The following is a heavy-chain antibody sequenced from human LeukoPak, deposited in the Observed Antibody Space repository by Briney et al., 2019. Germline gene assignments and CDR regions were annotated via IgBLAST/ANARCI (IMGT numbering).Heavy chain of an antibody. V-gene: IGHV4-39*01. Sequence: SETLSLTCTVSGGSISSSSYYWGWIRQPPGKGLEWIGSIYFSGSTDYNPSLKSRVTISIDTSKNQFSLKLSSVTAADTAVYYCARHHYSSGWSVGSWFDYWGQGTLVTVSS. J-gene: IGHJ4*02. CDR3: ARHHYSSGWSVGSWFDY. CDR1: GGSISSSSYY. CDR2: IYFSGST. D-gene: IGHD6-19*01.